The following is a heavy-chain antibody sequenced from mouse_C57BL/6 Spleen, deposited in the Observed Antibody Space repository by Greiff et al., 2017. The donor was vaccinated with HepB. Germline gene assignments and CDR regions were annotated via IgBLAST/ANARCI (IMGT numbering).Heavy chain of an antibody. CDR2: ISYDGSN. V-gene: IGHV3-6*01. CDR1: GYSITSGYY. Sequence: EVQLQESGPGLVKPSQSLSLTCSVTGYSITSGYYWNWIRQFPGNKLEWMGYISYDGSNNYNPSLKNRISITRDTSKNQFFLKLNSVTTEDTATYYCAKVYGCSLYWYFDVWGTGTTVTGSS. D-gene: IGHD1-1*01. CDR3: AKVYGCSLYWYFDV. J-gene: IGHJ1*03.